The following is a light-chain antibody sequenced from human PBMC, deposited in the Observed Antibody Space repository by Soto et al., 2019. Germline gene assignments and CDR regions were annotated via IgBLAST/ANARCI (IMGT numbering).Light chain of an antibody. CDR1: QGISNY. J-gene: IGKJ1*01. Sequence: DNQIAQAPASLSASVGDRVTITCRTSQGISNYLAWYQQKPGKVPKLLIYAASTLQSGVPSRFSGSGSGTDFTLTISSLQPEDVATYYCQKYNSAPRTFGQGTKV. V-gene: IGKV1-27*01. CDR3: QKYNSAPRT. CDR2: AAS.